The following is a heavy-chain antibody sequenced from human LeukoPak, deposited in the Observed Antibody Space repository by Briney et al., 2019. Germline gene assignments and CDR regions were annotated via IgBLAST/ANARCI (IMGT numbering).Heavy chain of an antibody. CDR2: ISYDGSNK. D-gene: IGHD4/OR15-4a*01. CDR3: ARANGAFDI. CDR1: GFTFSSYA. J-gene: IGHJ3*02. Sequence: GGSLRLSCAASGFTFSSYAMYWVRQAPGKGLEWVAVISYDGSNKYYADSVKGRFTISRDNSKNTLYLQMNSLRAEDTAVYYCARANGAFDIWGQGTMVTVSS. V-gene: IGHV3-30*04.